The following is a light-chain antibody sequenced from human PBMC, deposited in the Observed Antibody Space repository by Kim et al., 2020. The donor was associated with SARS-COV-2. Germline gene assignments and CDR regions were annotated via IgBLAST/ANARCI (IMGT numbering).Light chain of an antibody. Sequence: GQSITSSCTGASSDVGAYNYVSWFQQHPGKAPELMIYGVSERPSGVSNRFSGSKSDNTASLTISGLQAEDEADYYCISFTTRSTWVFGGGTQLTVL. CDR1: SSDVGAYNY. CDR2: GVS. V-gene: IGLV2-14*03. J-gene: IGLJ3*02. CDR3: ISFTTRSTWV.